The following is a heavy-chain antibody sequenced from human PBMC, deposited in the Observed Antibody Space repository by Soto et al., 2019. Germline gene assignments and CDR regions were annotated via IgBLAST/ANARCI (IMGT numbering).Heavy chain of an antibody. V-gene: IGHV4-31*03. CDR3: ARAGATAMVSYIPWFDP. Sequence: SETLSLTCTVSGGSISSGGYYWSWIRQHPGKGLEWIGYIYYSGGTYYNPSLKSRVTISVDTSKNQFSLKLSSVTAADTPVYYCARAGATAMVSYIPWFDPWGQGTLVTVSS. CDR1: GGSISSGGYY. D-gene: IGHD5-18*01. CDR2: IYYSGGT. J-gene: IGHJ5*02.